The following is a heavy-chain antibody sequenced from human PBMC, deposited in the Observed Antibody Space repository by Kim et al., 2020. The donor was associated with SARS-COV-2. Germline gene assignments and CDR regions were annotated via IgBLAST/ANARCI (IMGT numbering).Heavy chain of an antibody. Sequence: GGSLRLSCAASGFTFSTYAMSWVRQAPGKGLEWVSTLSNTGATTYYADSVKGRFTISRDNSKNTLYLQMNSLRAEDTAVYYCAKIQGPRYHYMDVWGKGT. CDR3: AKIQGPRYHYMDV. CDR1: GFTFSTYA. CDR2: LSNTGATT. V-gene: IGHV3-23*01. J-gene: IGHJ6*03.